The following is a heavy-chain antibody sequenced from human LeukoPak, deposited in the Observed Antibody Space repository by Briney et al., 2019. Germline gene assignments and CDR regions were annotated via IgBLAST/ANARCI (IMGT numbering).Heavy chain of an antibody. CDR2: INHSGST. CDR3: AREVKGGVIAKGFDY. V-gene: IGHV4-34*01. CDR1: GGSFSGYY. J-gene: IGHJ4*02. Sequence: SETLSLTCAVYGGSFSGYYWSWIRQPPGKGLEWIGEINHSGSTNYSPSLKSRVTISVDTSKNQFSLNLGSVTAADTAVYYCAREVKGGVIAKGFDYWGQGTLVTVSS. D-gene: IGHD3-16*02.